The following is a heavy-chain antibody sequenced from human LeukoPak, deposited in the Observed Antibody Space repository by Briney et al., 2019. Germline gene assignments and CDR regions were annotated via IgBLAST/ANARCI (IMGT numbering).Heavy chain of an antibody. J-gene: IGHJ4*02. D-gene: IGHD5-24*01. V-gene: IGHV1-2*02. CDR3: ARSRDDYNPWYFDY. Sequence: ASVKLSCKASGYTFTGYYMHWVRQAPGQGLEWMGWINPNSGGTNYAQKFQGRVTMTRDTSIRTAYMELSRLRYDDTAMYYCARSRDDYNPWYFDYWGQGTLVTVSS. CDR1: GYTFTGYY. CDR2: INPNSGGT.